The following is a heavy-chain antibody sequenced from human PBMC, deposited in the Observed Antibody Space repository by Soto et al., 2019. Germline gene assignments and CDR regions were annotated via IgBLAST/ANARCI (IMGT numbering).Heavy chain of an antibody. J-gene: IGHJ4*02. Sequence: SETLSLTCTVSGGSISSSSYYWGWIRQPPGKGLEWIGSIYYSGSTYYNPSLKSRVTISVDTSKNQFSLKLSSVTAADTAVYYCARQGLTLAFDYWGQGTLVTVSS. D-gene: IGHD2-8*01. V-gene: IGHV4-39*01. CDR2: IYYSGST. CDR1: GGSISSSSYY. CDR3: ARQGLTLAFDY.